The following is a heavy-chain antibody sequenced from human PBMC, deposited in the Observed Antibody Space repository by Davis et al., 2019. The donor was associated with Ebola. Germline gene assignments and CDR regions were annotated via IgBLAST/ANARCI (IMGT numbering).Heavy chain of an antibody. Sequence: GESLNIYCAASGFILSSYSMNWVRQAPGKGLEWVSSISSSSSYIYYADSVKGRCTISRDNAKNSLYLQMNSLRAEDTAVYYCARDWCSSTSCYYGMDVWGQGTTVTVSS. CDR3: ARDWCSSTSCYYGMDV. CDR1: GFILSSYS. D-gene: IGHD2-2*01. J-gene: IGHJ6*02. V-gene: IGHV3-21*01. CDR2: ISSSSSYI.